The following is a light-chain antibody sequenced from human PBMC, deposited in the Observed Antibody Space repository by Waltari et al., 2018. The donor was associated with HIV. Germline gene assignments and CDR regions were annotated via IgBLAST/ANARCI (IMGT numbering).Light chain of an antibody. Sequence: QSALTQPRSVSGSPGQSVTISCTGTSSDVGGYHYVPWYQPHPGKAPKLMIYDVSKRPSGVPDRFSGSKSGNTASLTISGLQAEDEADYYCCSYAGSYSWVFGGGTKLTVL. V-gene: IGLV2-11*01. CDR2: DVS. CDR3: CSYAGSYSWV. CDR1: SSDVGGYHY. J-gene: IGLJ3*02.